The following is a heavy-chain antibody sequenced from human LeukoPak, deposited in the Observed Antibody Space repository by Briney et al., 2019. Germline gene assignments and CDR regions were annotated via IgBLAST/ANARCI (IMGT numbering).Heavy chain of an antibody. D-gene: IGHD3-22*01. CDR3: AKAGEPLYYYDSSGYSVDY. Sequence: GSLRLSCAASGFTLSSYGMHWVRQAPGKGLGWVAVISYDGSNKYYADSVKGRFTISRDNSKNMLYLQMNSLRAEDTAVYYCAKAGEPLYYYDSSGYSVDYWGQGTLVTVSS. CDR1: GFTLSSYG. CDR2: ISYDGSNK. J-gene: IGHJ4*02. V-gene: IGHV3-30*18.